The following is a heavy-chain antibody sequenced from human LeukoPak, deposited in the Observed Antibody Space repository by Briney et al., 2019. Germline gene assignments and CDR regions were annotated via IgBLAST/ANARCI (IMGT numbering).Heavy chain of an antibody. Sequence: GASVKVSCKAPGYSFINFAVHWVRQAPGQRLEWLGWIIPSNGDRDYSHKFQGRLTLTTDTAARTVYLELSTLSSEDTAVYYCARGSNSDWPLEYWGRGTLVTVSS. V-gene: IGHV1-3*01. J-gene: IGHJ4*02. CDR1: GYSFINFA. CDR2: IIPSNGDR. CDR3: ARGSNSDWPLEY. D-gene: IGHD2/OR15-2a*01.